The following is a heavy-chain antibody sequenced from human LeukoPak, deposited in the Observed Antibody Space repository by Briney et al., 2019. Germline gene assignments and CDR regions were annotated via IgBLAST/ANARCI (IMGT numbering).Heavy chain of an antibody. Sequence: SETLSLTCTVSGGSISSSSYYWGWIRQPPGKGLEWIGSIYYSGSTYYNPSLKSRVTISVDTSKNQFSLKLSSVTAADTAVYYCARHGVVPAAEDAFDIWGQGTMVTVSS. CDR3: ARHGVVPAAEDAFDI. CDR2: IYYSGST. CDR1: GGSISSSSYY. D-gene: IGHD2-2*01. V-gene: IGHV4-39*01. J-gene: IGHJ3*02.